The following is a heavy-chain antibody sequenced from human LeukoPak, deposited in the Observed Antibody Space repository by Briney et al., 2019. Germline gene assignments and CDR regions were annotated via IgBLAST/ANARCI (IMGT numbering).Heavy chain of an antibody. Sequence: ASVKVSCKASGYTFTGYFMHWVRQAPGQGLEWMGWINPNSGGTNYAQKFQGRVTMTRDTSTSTAYIELSRLRSDDTAAYYCARDYGYSGYEHGMDVWGQGTTVTVSS. J-gene: IGHJ6*02. CDR3: ARDYGYSGYEHGMDV. CDR2: INPNSGGT. CDR1: GYTFTGYF. V-gene: IGHV1-2*02. D-gene: IGHD5-12*01.